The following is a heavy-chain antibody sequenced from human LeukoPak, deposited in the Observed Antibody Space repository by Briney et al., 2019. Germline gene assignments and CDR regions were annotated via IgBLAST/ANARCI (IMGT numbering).Heavy chain of an antibody. J-gene: IGHJ4*02. Sequence: SETLSLTCTVSGGSISSYYWSWIRQPAGKGLEWIGRIYSTGSTNYNPSLKSRVTMSGDTSKNQFSLRLRSVPAADTAVYYCARQIASAGTAGFDFWGQGALVTVSS. CDR2: IYSTGST. V-gene: IGHV4-4*07. D-gene: IGHD6-13*01. CDR3: ARQIASAGTAGFDF. CDR1: GGSISSYY.